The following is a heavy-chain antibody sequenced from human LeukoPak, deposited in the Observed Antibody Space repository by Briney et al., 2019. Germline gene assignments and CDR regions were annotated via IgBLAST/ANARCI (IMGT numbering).Heavy chain of an antibody. CDR2: ISGSGGST. J-gene: IGHJ6*02. V-gene: IGHV3-23*01. CDR1: GFPFSSYA. D-gene: IGHD3-10*01. CDR3: ATDTPSRSPNYFGSGSWNYGMAV. Sequence: GGSLELSCAASGFPFSSYAMSWVRKAPGKGLEWVSAISGSGGSTYYADSVKGRFTISRANSKNTLYLPMNSLRSADTAVYYCATDTPSRSPNYFGSGSWNYGMAVWGQGTPVTVSS.